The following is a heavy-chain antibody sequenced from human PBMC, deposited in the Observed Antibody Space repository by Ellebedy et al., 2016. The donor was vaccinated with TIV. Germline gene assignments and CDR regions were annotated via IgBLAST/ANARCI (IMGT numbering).Heavy chain of an antibody. D-gene: IGHD4-17*01. Sequence: GGSLRLSXAASGFTFSSYGMHWVRQAPGKGLEWVAVISYDGSNKYYADSVEGRFTISRDNSKNTLYLQMNSLRAEDTAVYYCAKYGSDYGDYDAFDIWGQGTMVTVSS. J-gene: IGHJ3*02. CDR2: ISYDGSNK. V-gene: IGHV3-30*18. CDR3: AKYGSDYGDYDAFDI. CDR1: GFTFSSYG.